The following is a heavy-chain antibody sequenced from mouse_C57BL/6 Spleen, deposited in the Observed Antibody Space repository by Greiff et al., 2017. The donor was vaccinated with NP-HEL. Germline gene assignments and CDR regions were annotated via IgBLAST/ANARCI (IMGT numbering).Heavy chain of an antibody. CDR3: ARGGYSLAMDY. D-gene: IGHD2-3*01. V-gene: IGHV1-82*01. J-gene: IGHJ4*01. CDR2: IYPGDGDT. Sequence: QVQLKQSGPELVKPGASVKISCKASGYAFSSSWMNWVKQRPGKGLEWIGRIYPGDGDTNYNGKFKGKATLTADKSSSTAYMQLSSLTSEDSAVYFCARGGYSLAMDYWGQGTSVTVSS. CDR1: GYAFSSSW.